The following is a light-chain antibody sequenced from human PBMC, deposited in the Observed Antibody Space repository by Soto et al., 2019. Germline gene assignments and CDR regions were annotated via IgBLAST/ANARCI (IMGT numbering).Light chain of an antibody. CDR2: AAS. Sequence: EIVMTQSPATLSVSLGGRATLSCRASQSVSSNLAWYQQKPGQAPRLLIYAASRRAAGIPARFSGSGSGTEFTLTISSLQSEDFAVYYCQQYNNWPPWTFGQGTKVDIK. J-gene: IGKJ1*01. CDR1: QSVSSN. V-gene: IGKV3D-15*01. CDR3: QQYNNWPPWT.